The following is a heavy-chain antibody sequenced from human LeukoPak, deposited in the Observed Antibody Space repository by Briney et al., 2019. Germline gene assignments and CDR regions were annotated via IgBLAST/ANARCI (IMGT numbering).Heavy chain of an antibody. CDR1: GGTFSSYA. V-gene: IGHV1-69*13. CDR2: IIPIFGTA. Sequence: SVKVSCKASGGTFSSYAISWVRQAPGQGLEWMGEIIPIFGTANYAQKFQGRVTITADESTSTAYMELSSLRSEDTAVYYCARAYYYDSSGYYDLFDYWGQGTLVTVSS. J-gene: IGHJ4*02. D-gene: IGHD3-22*01. CDR3: ARAYYYDSSGYYDLFDY.